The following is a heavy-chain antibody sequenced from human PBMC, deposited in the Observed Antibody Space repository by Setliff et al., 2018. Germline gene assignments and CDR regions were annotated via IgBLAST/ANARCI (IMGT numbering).Heavy chain of an antibody. D-gene: IGHD6-13*01. Sequence: LRLSCAASGFTFSSYSMNWVRQAPGKGLEWVSSISSSSSYIYYADSVKGRFTISRDNAKNSLYLQMNSLRADDTAVYYCARVAGYSSSWSLGDAFDIWGQGTMVTVSS. CDR1: GFTFSSYS. CDR3: ARVAGYSSSWSLGDAFDI. V-gene: IGHV3-21*01. CDR2: ISSSSSYI. J-gene: IGHJ3*02.